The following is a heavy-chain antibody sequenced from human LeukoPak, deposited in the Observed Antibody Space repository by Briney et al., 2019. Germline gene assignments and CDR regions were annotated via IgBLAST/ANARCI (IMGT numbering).Heavy chain of an antibody. J-gene: IGHJ4*02. Sequence: PGGSLRLSCAVSGFTFITHSMNWVRQAPGKGLEWVSSISSGSGYIYQADSVKGRFTISRDNAKNSLYLQMNSLRAEDTAVYYCARGLVGTTSVYFDYWGQGTLVTVSS. CDR2: ISSGSGYI. V-gene: IGHV3-21*01. CDR1: GFTFITHS. D-gene: IGHD1-26*01. CDR3: ARGLVGTTSVYFDY.